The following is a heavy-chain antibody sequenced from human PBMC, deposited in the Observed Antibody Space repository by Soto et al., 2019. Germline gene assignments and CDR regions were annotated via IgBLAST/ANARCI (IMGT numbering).Heavy chain of an antibody. V-gene: IGHV1-2*04. Sequence: ASVKVSCKASGYTFSGYSMHWVRQAPGQGLEWMGWINPNSGGTNYAQKFQGWVTMTRDTSISTAYMELSRLRSDHTAVYYCATYYGGNPGGWFDPWGQGTLVTVSS. D-gene: IGHD4-17*01. CDR2: INPNSGGT. CDR3: ATYYGGNPGGWFDP. J-gene: IGHJ5*02. CDR1: GYTFSGYS.